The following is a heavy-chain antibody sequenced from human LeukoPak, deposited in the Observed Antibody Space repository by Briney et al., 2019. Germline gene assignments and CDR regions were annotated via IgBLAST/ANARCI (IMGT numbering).Heavy chain of an antibody. CDR3: ARVGRGFRYYYDSSGYYYFNY. J-gene: IGHJ4*02. V-gene: IGHV1-8*01. CDR2: MNPNSGNT. CDR1: GYTFTSYD. Sequence: ASVKVSCKASGYTFTSYDINWVRQATGQGLEWMGWMNPNSGNTGYAQKFRGRVTMTRNTSISTAYMELSSLRSEDTAVYYCARVGRGFRYYYDSSGYYYFNYWGQGTLVTVSS. D-gene: IGHD3-22*01.